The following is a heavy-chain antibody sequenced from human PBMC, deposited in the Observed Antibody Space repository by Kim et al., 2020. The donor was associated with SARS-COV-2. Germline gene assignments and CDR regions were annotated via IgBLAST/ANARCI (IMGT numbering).Heavy chain of an antibody. V-gene: IGHV3-66*01. J-gene: IGHJ6*01. D-gene: IGHD5-18*01. CDR3: ARDRRLDTAFSRYYYYGM. CDR1: GFTVSSNY. Sequence: GGSLRLSCAASGFTVSSNYMNWVRQAPGKGLEWGSVVYSGGSTNYADSVEGRFTISRDNSKNTMSLQMNSLRAEDTAVYYFARDRRLDTAFSRYYYYGM. CDR2: VYSGGST.